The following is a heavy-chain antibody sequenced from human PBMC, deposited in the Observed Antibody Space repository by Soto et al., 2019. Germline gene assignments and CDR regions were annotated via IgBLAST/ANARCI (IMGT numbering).Heavy chain of an antibody. CDR1: GGSISSYY. D-gene: IGHD5-18*01. CDR3: ARDGSAMFDY. Sequence: LSLTCTVSGGSISSYYWSWIRQPPGKGLEWIGYIYYSGSTNYNPSLKSRVTISVDTSKNQFSLKLSSVTAADTAVYYCARDGSAMFDYWGQGTLVTVSS. V-gene: IGHV4-59*01. J-gene: IGHJ4*02. CDR2: IYYSGST.